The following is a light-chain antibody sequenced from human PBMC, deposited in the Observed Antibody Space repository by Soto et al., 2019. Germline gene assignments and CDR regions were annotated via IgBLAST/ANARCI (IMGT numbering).Light chain of an antibody. J-gene: IGLJ1*01. CDR3: CLYAGTNTFV. V-gene: IGLV2-23*01. CDR2: EGN. Sequence: QSALTQPASVSGSPGQSITISCTGTSSDVGSYNLVSWYQQHPGKAPKLMIYEGNKRPSWVSNRFSGSKSANTASLTISGLQTEDEADYYCCLYAGTNTFVFGTGTKVTVL. CDR1: SSDVGSYNL.